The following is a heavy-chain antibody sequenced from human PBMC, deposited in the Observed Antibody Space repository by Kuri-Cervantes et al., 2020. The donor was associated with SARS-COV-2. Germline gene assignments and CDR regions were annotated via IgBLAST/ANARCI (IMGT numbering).Heavy chain of an antibody. CDR3: ARDPNYDSSGYYGLTFDY. CDR1: GYTFTGYY. Sequence: ASVKVSCKASGYTFTGYYMHWVRQAPGQGLEWMGRISAYNGNTNYAQKLQGRVTMTTDTSTSTAYMELRSLRSDDTAVYYCARDPNYDSSGYYGLTFDYWGQGTLVTVSS. D-gene: IGHD3-22*01. V-gene: IGHV1-18*04. J-gene: IGHJ4*02. CDR2: ISAYNGNT.